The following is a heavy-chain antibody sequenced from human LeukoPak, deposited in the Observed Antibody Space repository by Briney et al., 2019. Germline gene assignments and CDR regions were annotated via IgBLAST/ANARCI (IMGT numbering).Heavy chain of an antibody. D-gene: IGHD4-17*01. CDR3: AKDSGDYNYFDY. CDR1: GFTFSSYS. V-gene: IGHV3-21*01. Sequence: GGSLRLSCAASGFTFSSYSMNWVRQAPGKGLEWVSSISSSSSYIYYADSVKGRFTISRDNAKNSLYLQMNSLRAEDTAVYYCAKDSGDYNYFDYWGQGTLVTVSS. J-gene: IGHJ4*02. CDR2: ISSSSSYI.